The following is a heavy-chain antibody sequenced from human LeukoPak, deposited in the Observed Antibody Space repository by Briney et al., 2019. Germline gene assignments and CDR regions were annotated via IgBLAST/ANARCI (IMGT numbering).Heavy chain of an antibody. CDR2: ISASGGST. CDR3: AKAYGGYESHYYYYGMDV. D-gene: IGHD5-12*01. CDR1: GFTFSSYA. Sequence: GGSLRLSCAASGFTFSSYAMSWVRQAPGKGLEWVSAISASGGSTYSADSVKGRFTISRDNSKNTLYLQMNSLRAEDTAVYYCAKAYGGYESHYYYYGMDVWGQGTTVTVSS. V-gene: IGHV3-23*01. J-gene: IGHJ6*02.